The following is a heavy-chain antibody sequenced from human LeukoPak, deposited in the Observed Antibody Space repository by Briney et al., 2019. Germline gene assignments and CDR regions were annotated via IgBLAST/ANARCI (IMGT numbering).Heavy chain of an antibody. D-gene: IGHD6-13*01. CDR3: ARGGRSSWYRSPGWFDP. V-gene: IGHV4-34*01. J-gene: IGHJ5*02. Sequence: SETLSLTCAVYGGSFSGYYWSWIRQPPGKGLEWIGEINHSGSTNYNPSLKSRVTISVDTSKSQFSLKLSSVTAADTAVYYCARGGRSSWYRSPGWFDPWGQGTLVTVSS. CDR2: INHSGST. CDR1: GGSFSGYY.